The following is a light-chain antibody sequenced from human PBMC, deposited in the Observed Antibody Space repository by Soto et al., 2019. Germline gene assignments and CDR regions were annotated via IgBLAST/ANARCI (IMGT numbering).Light chain of an antibody. CDR2: WAS. J-gene: IGKJ4*01. CDR3: QQYYSTLT. Sequence: DIVMTQSPDSLAVSLGERATINCKSSQSVLYSSNNKNYLAWYQQKPGQRPKLLIYWASTRESGVPDRFSGSGSGKDFTLTISSLQADDVAVYYCQQYYSTLTFGGGTKVEIK. CDR1: QSVLYSSNNKNY. V-gene: IGKV4-1*01.